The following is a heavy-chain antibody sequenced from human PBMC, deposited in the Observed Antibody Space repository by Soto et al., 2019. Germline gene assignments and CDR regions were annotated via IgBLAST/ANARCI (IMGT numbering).Heavy chain of an antibody. D-gene: IGHD3-3*01. CDR2: IIPIFGTA. CDR3: ARGVSGRRITIFGVVLPDY. J-gene: IGHJ4*02. Sequence: GASVNVSCKASGGTFSSYALSWVRQAPGQGLEWMGGIIPIFGTANYAQKYQGRVTITADESTSTAYMELSSLRSEDTAVYYCARGVSGRRITIFGVVLPDYWGQGTLVTVSS. CDR1: GGTFSSYA. V-gene: IGHV1-69*01.